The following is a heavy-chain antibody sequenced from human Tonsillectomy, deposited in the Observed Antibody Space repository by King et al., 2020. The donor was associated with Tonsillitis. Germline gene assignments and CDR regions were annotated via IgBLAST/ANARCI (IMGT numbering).Heavy chain of an antibody. D-gene: IGHD3-3*01. Sequence: QLQESGPGLVKPSQTLSLTCAVSGGSISSGGYSWSWIRQPPGKGLEWIGYIYHSGSTYYNPSLKSRVTISVDRSKNQFSLKLSSVTAADTAVYYCARGSAHGYYYGMDVWGQGTTVTVSS. CDR2: IYHSGST. J-gene: IGHJ6*02. CDR3: ARGSAHGYYYGMDV. CDR1: GGSISSGGYS. V-gene: IGHV4-30-2*01.